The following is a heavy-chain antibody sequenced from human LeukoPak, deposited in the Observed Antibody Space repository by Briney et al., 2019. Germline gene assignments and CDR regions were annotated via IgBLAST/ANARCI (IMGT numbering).Heavy chain of an antibody. Sequence: GGSLRLSCAASGFTFSGYIMNWVRQAPGKGLEWVSFIGTSGNTIYYADSVKGRFTVSRDKAKNSLYLQMNSLRAEDTAVYYCARDQWLDYWGQGTLVTVSS. CDR1: GFTFSGYI. D-gene: IGHD6-19*01. V-gene: IGHV3-48*01. CDR3: ARDQWLDY. J-gene: IGHJ4*02. CDR2: IGTSGNTI.